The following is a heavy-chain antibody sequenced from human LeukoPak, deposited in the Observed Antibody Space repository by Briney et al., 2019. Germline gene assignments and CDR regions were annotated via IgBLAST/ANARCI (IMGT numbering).Heavy chain of an antibody. J-gene: IGHJ4*02. CDR3: ARELFGITPSDY. D-gene: IGHD3-10*01. CDR1: GGSISSSRYY. CDR2: IYYSGST. Sequence: PSETLSLTCTVSGGSISSSRYYWGWIRQPPGKGLEWIGRIYYSGSTYYNPSLKSRVTISVDTSKNQFSLKLSSVTAADTAVYYCARELFGITPSDYWGQGTLVTVSS. V-gene: IGHV4-39*01.